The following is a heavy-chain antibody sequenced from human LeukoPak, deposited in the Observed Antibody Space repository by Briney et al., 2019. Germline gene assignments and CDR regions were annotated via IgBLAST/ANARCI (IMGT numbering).Heavy chain of an antibody. V-gene: IGHV4-31*03. D-gene: IGHD2/OR15-2a*01. CDR1: GGSISSRGYY. CDR2: IYYSGST. CDR3: ARVPSMASDYYYYMDV. J-gene: IGHJ6*03. Sequence: PSVTLSLTCTVSGGSISSRGYYWNWIRQHPGKGLEWIGYIYYSGSTYYNPSLKSRVTISVDTSKNQFSLKLSSVTAADTAVYYCARVPSMASDYYYYMDVWGKGTTVTVSS.